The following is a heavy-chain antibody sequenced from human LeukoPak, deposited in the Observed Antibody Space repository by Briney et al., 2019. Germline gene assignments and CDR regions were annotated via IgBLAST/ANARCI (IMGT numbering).Heavy chain of an antibody. J-gene: IGHJ4*02. Sequence: GGSLRLSCAASRFAFSNSWMTWVRQAPGQGLEWGANIKHDGREKYYVESMKGRFTISRDNVKNSLYLQVNSLGAEDTAVYYCARDSGHGGIFDYWGQGTLVTVSS. V-gene: IGHV3-7*01. CDR1: RFAFSNSW. D-gene: IGHD3-16*01. CDR2: IKHDGREK. CDR3: ARDSGHGGIFDY.